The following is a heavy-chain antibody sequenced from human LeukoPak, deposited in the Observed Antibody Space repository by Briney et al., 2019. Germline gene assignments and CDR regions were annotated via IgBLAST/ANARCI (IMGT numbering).Heavy chain of an antibody. V-gene: IGHV4-59*12. CDR2: IYYSGIT. J-gene: IGHJ6*03. Sequence: KTSETLSLTCTVSGGSIRGYYWSWIRQPPGKGLEYIGYIYYSGITNYNPSLKSRVTISVDTSKNQFSLKLTSVTAADTAVYYCARVRGVGATLYNYYYMDVWGKGTTVTVSS. CDR1: GGSIRGYY. CDR3: ARVRGVGATLYNYYYMDV. D-gene: IGHD1-26*01.